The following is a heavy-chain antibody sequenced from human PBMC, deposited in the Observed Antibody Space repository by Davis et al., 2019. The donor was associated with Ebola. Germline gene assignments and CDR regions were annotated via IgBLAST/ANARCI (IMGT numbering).Heavy chain of an antibody. CDR3: ARGAWTRKGWFDP. D-gene: IGHD3/OR15-3a*01. Sequence: SETLSLTCTVSGGSISSSSYYWGWIRQPPGKGLEWIGSIYYSGSTYYNPSLKSRVTISVDTSKNQFSLKLSSVTAADTAVYYCARGAWTRKGWFDPWGQGTLVTVSS. CDR2: IYYSGST. V-gene: IGHV4-39*07. J-gene: IGHJ5*02. CDR1: GGSISSSSYY.